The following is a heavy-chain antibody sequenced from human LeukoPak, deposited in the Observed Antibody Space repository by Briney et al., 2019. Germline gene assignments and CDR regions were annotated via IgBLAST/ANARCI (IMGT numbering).Heavy chain of an antibody. Sequence: ASVKVSCKASGYTFTGYYMHWVRQAPGQGLEWMGWINPNSGGTNYAQKFQGRVTMTRDTSISTDYMELSRLRSDDTAVYYCARDPLITIFGLFDPWGQGTLVTVTS. CDR3: ARDPLITIFGLFDP. J-gene: IGHJ5*02. D-gene: IGHD3-3*01. V-gene: IGHV1-2*02. CDR2: INPNSGGT. CDR1: GYTFTGYY.